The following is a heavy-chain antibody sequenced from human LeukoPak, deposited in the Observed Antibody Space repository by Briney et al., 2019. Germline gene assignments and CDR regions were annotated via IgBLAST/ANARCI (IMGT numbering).Heavy chain of an antibody. D-gene: IGHD3-10*01. CDR1: GYIFTSYG. CDR2: ISAYKGDR. V-gene: IGHV1-18*01. CDR3: AREAYYHAGSYLNYYYMDV. Sequence: ASVKVSCKASGYIFTSYGISWVREAPGQGLEWMGWISAYKGDRNYAQKFQGRVTMTTDTSTSTAYMELRSLRSDDTAVYYCAREAYYHAGSYLNYYYMDVWGRGTTVTVSS. J-gene: IGHJ6*03.